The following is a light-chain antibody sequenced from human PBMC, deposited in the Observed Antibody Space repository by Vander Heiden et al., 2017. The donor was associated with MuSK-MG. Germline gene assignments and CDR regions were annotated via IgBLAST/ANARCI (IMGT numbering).Light chain of an antibody. J-gene: IGKJ4*01. Sequence: DIQMTQSPSSLSASVGDRVTITCRASQSISSFLNWYQQKPGKAPKLLIYAASSLQSGVPSRFSGSGYGTDFTLTISSLQPEDFGTYYCQQSDSTSPLTFGGGTKVEIK. CDR1: QSISSF. CDR3: QQSDSTSPLT. CDR2: AAS. V-gene: IGKV1-39*01.